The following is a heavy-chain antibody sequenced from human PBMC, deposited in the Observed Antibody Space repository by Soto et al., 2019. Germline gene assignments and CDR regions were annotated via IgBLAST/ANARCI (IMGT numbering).Heavy chain of an antibody. V-gene: IGHV1-69*10. D-gene: IGHD2-15*01. CDR1: GYTFKGYY. J-gene: IGHJ1*01. Sequence: GASVKVSCKDSGYTFKGYYMHWVQQAPRKGLEWMGWINPNIGIANYAQKFQGRVTITADKSTGTAYMELSSLRSEDTAVYYCARCCHVVAPKYSAEYFQHWGQGTLVTVSS. CDR2: INPNIGIA. CDR3: ARCCHVVAPKYSAEYFQH.